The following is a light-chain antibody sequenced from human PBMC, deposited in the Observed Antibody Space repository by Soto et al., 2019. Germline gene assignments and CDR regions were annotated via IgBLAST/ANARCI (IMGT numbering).Light chain of an antibody. J-gene: IGKJ3*01. CDR2: DAS. CDR1: QSVSSY. Sequence: EIVLTQSPATLSLSPGERATLSCRASQSVSSYLAWYQQKPGQAPRLLIYDASNRATGIPARFSGSGSGTDFTLTISSLEPEDFAVYYCQQRSNWPPISFTFGPGTKVDIK. V-gene: IGKV3-11*01. CDR3: QQRSNWPPISFT.